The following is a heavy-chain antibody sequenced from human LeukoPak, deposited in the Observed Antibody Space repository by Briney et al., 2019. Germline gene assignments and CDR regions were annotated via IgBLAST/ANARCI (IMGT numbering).Heavy chain of an antibody. J-gene: IGHJ6*03. V-gene: IGHV4-39*01. D-gene: IGHD4-23*01. CDR3: ASGGNYGGNPYYYYYYYMDV. CDR2: IYYSGST. CDR1: GGSISSSSYY. Sequence: SETLSLTCAVSGGSISSSSYYWGWIRQPPGKGLEWIGSIYYSGSTYYNPSLKSRVTISVDTSKNQFSLKLSSVTAADTAVYYCASGGNYGGNPYYYYYYYMDVWGKGTTVTVSS.